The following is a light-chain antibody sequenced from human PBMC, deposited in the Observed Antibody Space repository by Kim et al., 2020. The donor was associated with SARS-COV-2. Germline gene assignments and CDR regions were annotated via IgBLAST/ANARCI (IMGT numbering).Light chain of an antibody. CDR3: QQYGSSPWT. J-gene: IGKJ1*01. CDR2: GAS. Sequence: SPGESATLSCRASQSVSSSYLAWYQQKPGQAPRLLIYGASSRSTGIPDRFSGSGSGTDFTLTINRLEPEDFAVYYCQQYGSSPWTFGQGTKVEIK. CDR1: QSVSSSY. V-gene: IGKV3-20*01.